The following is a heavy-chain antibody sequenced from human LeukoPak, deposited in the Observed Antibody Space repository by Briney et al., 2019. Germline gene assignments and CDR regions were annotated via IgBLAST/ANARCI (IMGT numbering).Heavy chain of an antibody. J-gene: IGHJ5*01. D-gene: IGHD4-11*01. CDR3: ARSVPSLDYLFDS. V-gene: IGHV4-4*08. CDR1: GGSISGYY. Sequence: SETLSLTCTVSGGSISGYYWTWSRQLPGKGLEWIGYIYTSGITNYNPSLKSRVTVSVDTSKNQFSLRLPSVTAADTAVYYCARSVPSLDYLFDSWGHGTLVTVSS. CDR2: IYTSGIT.